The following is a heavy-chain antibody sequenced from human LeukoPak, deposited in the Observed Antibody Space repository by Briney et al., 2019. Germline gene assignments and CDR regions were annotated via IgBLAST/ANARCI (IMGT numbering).Heavy chain of an antibody. CDR3: ARGVRGSGYYNGHYYFDY. J-gene: IGHJ4*02. V-gene: IGHV3-48*04. CDR1: GFTFSSYW. Sequence: GGSLRLSCAASGFTFSSYWMSWVRQAPGKGLEWVSYISSSGSTIYYADSVKGRFTISRDNAKNSLYLQMNSLRAEDTAVYYCARGVRGSGYYNGHYYFDYWGQGTLVTVST. CDR2: ISSSGSTI. D-gene: IGHD3-9*01.